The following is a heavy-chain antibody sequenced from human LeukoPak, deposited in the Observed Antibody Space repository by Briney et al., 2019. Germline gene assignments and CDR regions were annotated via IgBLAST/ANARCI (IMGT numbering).Heavy chain of an antibody. V-gene: IGHV4-39*01. CDR1: GGSISSSSYY. J-gene: IGHJ4*02. CDR2: MYYSGST. CDR3: AGRAIEVAGGGNIDC. Sequence: SETLSLTCTVSGGSISSSSYYWVWIRQPPGKGLEWIGSMYYSGSTYHNPSLKSRVTISVDTSKNQFSLKQSSVTAADTGVYYCAGRAIEVAGGGNIDCWGQGTLVTVSS. D-gene: IGHD6-19*01.